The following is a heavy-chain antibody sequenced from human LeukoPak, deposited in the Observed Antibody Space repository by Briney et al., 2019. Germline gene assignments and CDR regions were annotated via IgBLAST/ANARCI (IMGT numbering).Heavy chain of an antibody. D-gene: IGHD3-22*01. CDR1: GFTFSSYS. Sequence: GGSLRLSCAASGFTFSSYSMNWVRQAPGKGLEWVSYISSSSSTIYYADSVKGRFTISRDNAKNSLYLQMNSLRAEDTAVYYCAREIPGDSSGYYSINFDYWGQGTLVTVSS. V-gene: IGHV3-48*04. CDR3: AREIPGDSSGYYSINFDY. CDR2: ISSSSSTI. J-gene: IGHJ4*02.